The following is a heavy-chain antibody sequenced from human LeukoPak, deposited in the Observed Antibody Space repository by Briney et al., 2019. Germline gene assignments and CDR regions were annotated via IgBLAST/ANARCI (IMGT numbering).Heavy chain of an antibody. V-gene: IGHV1-2*02. D-gene: IGHD2-15*01. CDR1: GYTFTGYY. Sequence: GASVKVSCKASGYTFTGYYMHWVRQAPGQGLEWMGWINPNSGGTNYAQKFQGRVTMTRDTSISTAYMELSRLRSDDTAVYYCARDGVPLGYCSGGSCYETDYWGQGTLATVSS. CDR3: ARDGVPLGYCSGGSCYETDY. J-gene: IGHJ4*02. CDR2: INPNSGGT.